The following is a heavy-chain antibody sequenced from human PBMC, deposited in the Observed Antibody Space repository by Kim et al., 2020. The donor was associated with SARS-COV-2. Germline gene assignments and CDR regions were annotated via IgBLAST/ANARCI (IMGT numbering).Heavy chain of an antibody. CDR2: IYYSGST. D-gene: IGHD3-3*01. CDR3: ARLRFTYYYYYYMDV. J-gene: IGHJ6*03. CDR1: GGSISSYY. Sequence: SETLSLTCTVSGGSISSYYWSWIRQPPGKGLEWIGYIYYSGSTNYNPSLKSRVTISVDTSKNQFSLKLSSVTAADTAVYYCARLRFTYYYYYYMDVWGKG. V-gene: IGHV4-59*01.